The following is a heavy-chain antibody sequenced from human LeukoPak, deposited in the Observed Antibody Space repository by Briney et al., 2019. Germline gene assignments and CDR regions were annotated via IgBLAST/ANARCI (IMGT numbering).Heavy chain of an antibody. CDR3: AKRARYNSARATDFDS. D-gene: IGHD6-19*01. J-gene: IGHJ4*02. CDR2: IRDSGAYG. V-gene: IGHV3-23*01. Sequence: GGSLRLSCAASGFTFSSYAMSWVRQAPGKGLEWDPTIRDSGAYGFYADSVKGRFTISRDNSNNLVYLQMNNLRAEDTAEYYCAKRARYNSARATDFDSWGQGTQVTVSS. CDR1: GFTFSSYA.